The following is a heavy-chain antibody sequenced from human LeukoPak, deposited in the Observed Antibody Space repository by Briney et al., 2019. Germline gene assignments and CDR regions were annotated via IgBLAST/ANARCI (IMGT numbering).Heavy chain of an antibody. CDR1: GFTFSSYG. Sequence: GRSLRLSCAASGFTFSSYGMHWVRQAPGKGLEWVAVISYDGSNKYYADSVKGRFTISRDNSKNTLYLQMNSLRAEDTAVYYCAKEESGSYHDTSFDYWGQGTLVTVSS. V-gene: IGHV3-30*18. J-gene: IGHJ4*02. CDR2: ISYDGSNK. CDR3: AKEESGSYHDTSFDY. D-gene: IGHD1-26*01.